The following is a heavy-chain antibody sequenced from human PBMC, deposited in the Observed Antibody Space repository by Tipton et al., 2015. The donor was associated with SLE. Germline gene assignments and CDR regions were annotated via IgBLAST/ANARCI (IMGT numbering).Heavy chain of an antibody. Sequence: QVQLVQSGAEVKKPGSSVKVSCKASGGTFRSYGISWVRQAPGQGLEWMGGIIPIFGTANYAQKFQGRVTITTDEATSTVYMELRSLRSDDTAVYYCVLVITNYYYYYMDVWGKGTTVTVSS. CDR3: VLVITNYYYYYMDV. J-gene: IGHJ6*03. CDR2: IIPIFGTA. V-gene: IGHV1-69*01. D-gene: IGHD3-9*01. CDR1: GGTFRSYG.